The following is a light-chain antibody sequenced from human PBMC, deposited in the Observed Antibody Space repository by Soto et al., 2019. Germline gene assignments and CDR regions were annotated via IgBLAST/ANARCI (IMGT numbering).Light chain of an antibody. V-gene: IGLV2-8*01. CDR1: STDIGAYNY. CDR2: EVF. Sequence: QSALTQPPSASGSPGQSVTISCTGTSTDIGAYNYVSWYQHHPGKVPKLLIYEVFRRPSGLPDRFASSKSGNTASLTVSGLQPEDEADYYCLSYVGRETGVFGSGTKLTVL. CDR3: LSYVGRETGV. J-gene: IGLJ1*01.